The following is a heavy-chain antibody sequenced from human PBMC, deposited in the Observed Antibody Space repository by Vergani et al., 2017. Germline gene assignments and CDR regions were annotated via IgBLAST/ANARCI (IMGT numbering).Heavy chain of an antibody. Sequence: QVQLVQSGAEVKKPGASVKVSCKASGYTFTGYYMHWVRQAPGQGLEWMGWINPNSGGTNYAQKFQGWVTMTRDTSISTAYMELSSLRSEDTAVYYCARDSGYFWSGYSYYYYYYGMDVWGQGTTVTVSS. CDR3: ARDSGYFWSGYSYYYYYYGMDV. CDR2: INPNSGGT. D-gene: IGHD3-3*01. V-gene: IGHV1-2*04. J-gene: IGHJ6*02. CDR1: GYTFTGYY.